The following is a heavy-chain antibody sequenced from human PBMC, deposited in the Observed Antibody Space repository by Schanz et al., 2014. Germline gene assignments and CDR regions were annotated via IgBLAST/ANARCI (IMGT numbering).Heavy chain of an antibody. V-gene: IGHV1-69*02. CDR2: IIPIHGIV. J-gene: IGHJ3*02. CDR1: GGTFSTYP. Sequence: QVQLVQSGAEVKKPGSSMKVSCKASGGTFSTYPINWLRQAPGQGLEWMGRIIPIHGIVNYAQRFQDRVRITAGKSTSTAYMELSSLRSDDTAVYYCARGGGPEDVFDIWGQGTILTVSS. CDR3: ARGGGPEDVFDI. D-gene: IGHD2-15*01.